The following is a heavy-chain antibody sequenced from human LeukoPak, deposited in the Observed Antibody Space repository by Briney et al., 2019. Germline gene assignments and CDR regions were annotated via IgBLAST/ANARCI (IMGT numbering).Heavy chain of an antibody. CDR2: IYYSGST. J-gene: IGHJ4*02. D-gene: IGHD6-19*01. V-gene: IGHV4-59*08. CDR3: AAGYSSGATDY. Sequence: SETLSLTCTVSGGSISSYYWSWIRQPPGKGLEWIGYIYYSGSTNYNPSLKSRVTISVDTSKNQFSLKLSSVTAADTAVYYRAAGYSSGATDYWGQGTLVTVSS. CDR1: GGSISSYY.